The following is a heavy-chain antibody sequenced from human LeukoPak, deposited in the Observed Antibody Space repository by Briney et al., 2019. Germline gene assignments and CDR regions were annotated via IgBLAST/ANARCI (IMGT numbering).Heavy chain of an antibody. V-gene: IGHV4-4*07. CDR1: GGSISSYY. J-gene: IGHJ3*02. D-gene: IGHD2-21*02. CDR2: IHTSGNT. Sequence: PSETLSLTCTVSGGSISSYYWSWIRQPSGKELEWIRRIHTSGNTHFNPSLQSRVTMSVDTSKKQFSLNVSSVTAADTAVYYCAREGGHIVVVTAMSDAFDIWGQGTMVTVSS. CDR3: AREGGHIVVVTAMSDAFDI.